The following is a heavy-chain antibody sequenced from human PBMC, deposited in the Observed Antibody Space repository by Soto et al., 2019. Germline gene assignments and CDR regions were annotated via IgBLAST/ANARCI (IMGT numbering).Heavy chain of an antibody. CDR3: ARVPVAVAATEDYYGLDV. CDR2: INTDGLS. J-gene: IGHJ6*02. D-gene: IGHD2-15*01. V-gene: IGHV4-4*07. Sequence: LSLTCSVSGVSITSYYWSWIRQSAGGGLEWMGRINTDGLSTYSPSFKSRLTMSLDTSKNQVSLRLISVTAADTAVYFCARVPVAVAATEDYYGLDVWGQGTTVTVSS. CDR1: GVSITSYY.